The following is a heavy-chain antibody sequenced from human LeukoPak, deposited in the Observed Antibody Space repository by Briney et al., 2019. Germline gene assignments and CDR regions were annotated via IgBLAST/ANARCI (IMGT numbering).Heavy chain of an antibody. D-gene: IGHD1-26*01. CDR3: ARGSSGSYKAPAFDI. CDR2: INPNSGGT. J-gene: IGHJ3*02. V-gene: IGHV1-2*02. Sequence: ASVKVSCKASGYTFTGYYMHWVRQAPGQGLEWMGWINPNSGGTNYAQKFQGRVTMTRDTSISTAYMELSRLRSDDTAVYYCARGSSGSYKAPAFDIWGQGTMVTVSS. CDR1: GYTFTGYY.